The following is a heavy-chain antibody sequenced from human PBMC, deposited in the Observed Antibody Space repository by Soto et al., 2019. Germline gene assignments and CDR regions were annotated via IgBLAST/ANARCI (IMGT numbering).Heavy chain of an antibody. D-gene: IGHD3-10*01. CDR3: ARDFGENSNYLAY. Sequence: SETLSLTCAVYGGSFSGYYWSWIRQPPGKGLEWIGEINHSGSTNYNPSLKSRVTISVDTSKNQFSLKLSSVTAADTAVYYCARDFGENSNYLAYWGQGTLVTVSS. CDR2: INHSGST. J-gene: IGHJ4*02. CDR1: GGSFSGYY. V-gene: IGHV4-34*01.